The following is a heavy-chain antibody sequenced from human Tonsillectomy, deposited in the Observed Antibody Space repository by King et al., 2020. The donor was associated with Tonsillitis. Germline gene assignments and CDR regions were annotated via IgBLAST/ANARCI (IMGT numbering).Heavy chain of an antibody. Sequence: VQLVESGGGVVQPGRSLRLSCAASGFTFSSYSMHWVRQAPGKGLEWVTVISYDGGNKYYADSVKGRFTISRDNSKNTLYLQMNSLRAEDTAVYYCARGSSGWEYWYFDIWGRGTLVTVSS. CDR2: ISYDGGNK. CDR3: ARGSSGWEYWYFDI. J-gene: IGHJ2*01. V-gene: IGHV3-30-3*01. CDR1: GFTFSSYS. D-gene: IGHD6-19*01.